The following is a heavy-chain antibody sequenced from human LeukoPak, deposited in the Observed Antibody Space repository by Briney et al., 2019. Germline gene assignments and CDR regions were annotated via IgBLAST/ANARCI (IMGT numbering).Heavy chain of an antibody. CDR1: GGFLNRYY. CDR2: VYTSGIT. Sequence: SETLSLTCTVSGGFLNRYYWCWLRQHAGKGLEWIGRVYTSGITNYSPSLKSRITLSVDTSKNQFSLKLTSVTAADTAVYYCARHNGFDRGYYYYMDVWGKGTTVTVSS. D-gene: IGHD3-9*01. CDR3: ARHNGFDRGYYYYMDV. V-gene: IGHV4-4*07. J-gene: IGHJ6*03.